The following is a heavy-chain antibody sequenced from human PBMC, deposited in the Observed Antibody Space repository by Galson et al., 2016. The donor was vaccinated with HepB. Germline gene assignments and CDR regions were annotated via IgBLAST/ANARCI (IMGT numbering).Heavy chain of an antibody. CDR3: ARNRHCSGGSCYGA. CDR1: GFTVSNDH. CDR2: IYSGGST. V-gene: IGHV3-66*01. Sequence: SLRLSCAASGFTVSNDHMRWVRQAPGKGLEWVSLIYSGGSTYYADSVKGRFTISRDSSKSTLYLQMNSLRAEDTAVYYCARNRHCSGGSCYGAWGQGTLVTVSS. D-gene: IGHD2-15*01. J-gene: IGHJ5*02.